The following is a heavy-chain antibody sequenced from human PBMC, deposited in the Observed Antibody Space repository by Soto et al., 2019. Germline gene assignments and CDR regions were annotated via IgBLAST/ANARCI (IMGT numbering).Heavy chain of an antibody. CDR3: ARDKITGLFDY. D-gene: IGHD2-8*02. J-gene: IGHJ4*02. V-gene: IGHV4-34*01. CDR2: INHSGST. CDR1: GGSFSGYY. Sequence: SETLSLTCAVYGGSFSGYYWTWIRQPPGTGLEWIGEINHSGSTNYNPSLKRRVTISVDTSKNQFSLKLTSVTAADTAVYYCARDKITGLFDYWGQGTLITVSS.